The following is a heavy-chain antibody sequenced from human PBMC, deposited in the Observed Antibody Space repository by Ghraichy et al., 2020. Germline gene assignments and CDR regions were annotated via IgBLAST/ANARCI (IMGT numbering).Heavy chain of an antibody. V-gene: IGHV3-48*01. CDR3: ARASTVVRFYYYDGMDV. CDR1: GFSFSSYN. J-gene: IGHJ6*02. CDR2: ITSTSRFI. D-gene: IGHD4-23*01. Sequence: GESLNISCVGSGFSFSSYNMNWVRQAPGKGLEWVSYITSTSRFISYADSVKGRFTVSRDNAQNSLSLQMKSLRGEDTAVYYCARASTVVRFYYYDGMDVLGQGTTVTVSS.